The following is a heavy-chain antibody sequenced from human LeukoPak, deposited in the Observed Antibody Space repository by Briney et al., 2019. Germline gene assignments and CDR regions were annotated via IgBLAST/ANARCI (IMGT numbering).Heavy chain of an antibody. V-gene: IGHV3-23*01. CDR1: GFTVTRNF. CDR2: ISGSGGST. Sequence: GGSLRLSCAASGFTVTRNFMSWVRQAPGKGLEWVSAISGSGGSTYYADSVKGRFTISRDNSKNTLYLQMNSLRAEDTAVYYCAKSHGLTYYYYYMDVWGKGTTVTVSS. CDR3: AKSHGLTYYYYYMDV. J-gene: IGHJ6*03.